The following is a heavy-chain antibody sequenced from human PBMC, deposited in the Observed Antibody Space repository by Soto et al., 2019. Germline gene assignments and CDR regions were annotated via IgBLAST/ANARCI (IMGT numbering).Heavy chain of an antibody. Sequence: GGCLRVSCAASGLTFSSYSMSWVRQAPGKGLEWVSAISGSCSRTYYVYSVKGRLTISRDNHKHTLYLQMNTVRAEDTAGDYCAKGFRGGAGYYWGQGTLVTVSS. J-gene: IGHJ4*02. CDR3: AKGFRGGAGYY. CDR2: ISGSCSRT. D-gene: IGHD2-21*01. CDR1: GLTFSSYS. V-gene: IGHV3-23*01.